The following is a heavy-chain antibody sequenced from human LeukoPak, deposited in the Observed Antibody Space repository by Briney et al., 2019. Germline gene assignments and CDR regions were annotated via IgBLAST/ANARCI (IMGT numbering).Heavy chain of an antibody. V-gene: IGHV3-7*01. CDR2: IKQDGSEK. CDR1: GFTFSSYW. J-gene: IGHJ3*02. Sequence: GGSLRLSCAASGFTFSSYWMSWVRQAPGKGLEWVANIKQDGSEKYYVDSVKGRFTISRDNAKNSLYLQMNGLRAEDTAVYYCARDPVVTAIDDAFDIWGQGTMVTVSS. D-gene: IGHD2-21*02. CDR3: ARDPVVTAIDDAFDI.